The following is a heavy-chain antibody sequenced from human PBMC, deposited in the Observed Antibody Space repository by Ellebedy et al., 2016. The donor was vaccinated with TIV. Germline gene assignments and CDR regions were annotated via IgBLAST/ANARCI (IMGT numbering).Heavy chain of an antibody. CDR1: GGSISSYY. CDR2: IYTSGST. V-gene: IGHV4-4*07. J-gene: IGHJ4*02. D-gene: IGHD1-26*01. CDR3: AGSQMHEFGSYPGFDY. Sequence: MPGGSLRLSCTVSGGSISSYYWSWIRQPAGKGLEWIGRIYTSGSTNYNPSLKSRVTMSVDTSKNQFSLKLCSVTAADTAVYYCAGSQMHEFGSYPGFDYWGQGTLVTVSS.